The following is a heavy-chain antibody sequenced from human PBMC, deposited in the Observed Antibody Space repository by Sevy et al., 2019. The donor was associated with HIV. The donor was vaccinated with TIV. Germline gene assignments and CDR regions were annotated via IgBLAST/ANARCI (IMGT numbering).Heavy chain of an antibody. Sequence: ASVKVSCKASGYTFTSYGISWVRQAPGQGLEWMGWTSAYNGNTNYAQKLQGRVTMTTDTSTSTAYMELRSLRSDDTAVYYCARDGEDIVVVPAADYWGQGTLVTVSS. CDR2: TSAYNGNT. J-gene: IGHJ4*02. CDR3: ARDGEDIVVVPAADY. V-gene: IGHV1-18*01. D-gene: IGHD2-2*01. CDR1: GYTFTSYG.